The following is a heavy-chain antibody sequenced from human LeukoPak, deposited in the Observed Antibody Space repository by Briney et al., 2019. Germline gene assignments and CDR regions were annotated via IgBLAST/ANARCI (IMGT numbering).Heavy chain of an antibody. Sequence: GASVKASCKVSGYTFTSSGVSWVRQAPGQGLEWMGWISAYNGDINYAQKFQGRVTMTTDTSTSTAYMELRSLRSDDTAIYYCARVGRDYGGNRFSDYWGQGTLVTVSS. CDR2: ISAYNGDI. J-gene: IGHJ4*02. D-gene: IGHD4-23*01. CDR1: GYTFTSSG. CDR3: ARVGRDYGGNRFSDY. V-gene: IGHV1-18*01.